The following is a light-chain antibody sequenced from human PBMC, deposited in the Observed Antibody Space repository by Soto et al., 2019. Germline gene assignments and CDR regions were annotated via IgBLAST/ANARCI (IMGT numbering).Light chain of an antibody. CDR3: TSYSSGSSLVI. CDR2: SVS. J-gene: IGLJ2*01. V-gene: IGLV2-14*01. Sequence: QSALTQPASVSGSPGQSITISCSGTSSDIGTYDHVAWFQQFPGKTPKLMIYSVSNRPSGVSYRFSGSKSGNTASLTISGLQAEDEADYYCTSYSSGSSLVIFGGGTKLTVL. CDR1: SSDIGTYDH.